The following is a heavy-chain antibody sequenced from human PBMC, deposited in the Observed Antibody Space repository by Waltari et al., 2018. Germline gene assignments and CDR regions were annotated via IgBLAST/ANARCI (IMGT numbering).Heavy chain of an antibody. CDR2: LDHEEGET. V-gene: IGHV1-24*01. Sequence: QVQLVQSGAEVKKPGASVKVSCKVSGYTLTELSMHWVRQAPGKGLEWMGGLDHEEGETIYQQKFQGRVTRTEDTSTDAAYMELSSLRSEDTAVYYCASRFIVGAKRALDYWGQGTLVTVSS. J-gene: IGHJ4*02. CDR1: GYTLTELS. CDR3: ASRFIVGAKRALDY. D-gene: IGHD1-26*01.